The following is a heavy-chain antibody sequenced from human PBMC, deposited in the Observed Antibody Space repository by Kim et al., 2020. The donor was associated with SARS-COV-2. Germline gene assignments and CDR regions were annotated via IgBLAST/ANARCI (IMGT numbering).Heavy chain of an antibody. J-gene: IGHJ6*02. CDR1: GFTFSSYG. D-gene: IGHD6-19*01. Sequence: GGSLRLSCAASGFTFSSYGMHWVRQAPGKGLEWVAVISYDGSNKYYADSVKGRFTISRDNSKNTLYLQMNSLRAEDTAVYYCARDPSMAVYYYGMDVWGQGTTVTVSS. CDR3: ARDPSMAVYYYGMDV. V-gene: IGHV3-33*05. CDR2: ISYDGSNK.